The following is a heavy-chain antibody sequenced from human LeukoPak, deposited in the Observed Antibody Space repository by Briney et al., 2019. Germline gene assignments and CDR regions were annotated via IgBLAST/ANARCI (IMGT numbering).Heavy chain of an antibody. CDR3: ARVGDSSGYYYGGNWFDP. V-gene: IGHV1-2*02. Sequence: ASVKASCKASGYTFTGYYMHWVRQAPGQGLEWMGWINPNSGGTNYAQKFQGRVTMTRDTSISTAYMELSRLRSDDTAVYYCARVGDSSGYYYGGNWFDPWGQGTLFTVSS. CDR2: INPNSGGT. CDR1: GYTFTGYY. D-gene: IGHD3-22*01. J-gene: IGHJ5*02.